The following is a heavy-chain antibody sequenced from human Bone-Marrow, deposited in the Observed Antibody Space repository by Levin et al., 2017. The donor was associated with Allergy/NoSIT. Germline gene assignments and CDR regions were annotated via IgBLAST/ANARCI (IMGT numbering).Heavy chain of an antibody. V-gene: IGHV3-48*03. J-gene: IGHJ4*02. CDR1: GFTFSSYE. CDR2: ISSSGSTI. D-gene: IGHD3-9*01. Sequence: GGSLRLSCAASGFTFSSYEMNWVRQAPGKGLEWVSYISSSGSTIYYADSVKGRFTISRDNAKNSLYLQMNSLRAEDTAVYYCARDLGYYDILTGYHSYYFDYWGQGTLVTVSS. CDR3: ARDLGYYDILTGYHSYYFDY.